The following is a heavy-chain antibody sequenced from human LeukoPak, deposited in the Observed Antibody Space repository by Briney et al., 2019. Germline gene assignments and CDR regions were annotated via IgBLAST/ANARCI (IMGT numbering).Heavy chain of an antibody. CDR2: INHSGST. V-gene: IGHV4-34*01. J-gene: IGHJ4*02. CDR3: ARGGGKGRRFDY. D-gene: IGHD4-23*01. Sequence: GSLRLSCAASGFTFSSYAMSWIRQPPGKGLEWIGEINHSGSTNYNPSLKSRVTISVDTSKNQFSLKLSSVTAADTAVYYCARGGGKGRRFDYWGQGTLVTVSS. CDR1: GFTFSSYA.